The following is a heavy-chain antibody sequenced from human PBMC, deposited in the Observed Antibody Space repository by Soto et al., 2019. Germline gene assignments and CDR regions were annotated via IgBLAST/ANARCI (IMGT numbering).Heavy chain of an antibody. CDR1: GFTFSSYW. V-gene: IGHV3-7*01. D-gene: IGHD6-13*01. CDR3: ATSSTFAY. Sequence: GGSLRLSCAASGFTFSSYWMSWVRQAPGKGLEWVANIKQDGSEKYYLDSVKGRFTISRDNANNSLYLQMNGLRAEDTAVYYRATSSTFAYWGQGTMVTLSS. J-gene: IGHJ4*02. CDR2: IKQDGSEK.